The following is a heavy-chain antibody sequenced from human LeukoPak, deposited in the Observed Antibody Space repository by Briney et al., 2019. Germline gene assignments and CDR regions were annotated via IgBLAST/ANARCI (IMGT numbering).Heavy chain of an antibody. CDR1: GDSISSGSFY. CDR3: ARLGTYYYGSGSHY. D-gene: IGHD3-10*01. CDR2: INHSGST. J-gene: IGHJ4*02. V-gene: IGHV4-39*07. Sequence: SETLSLTCSVSGDSISSGSFYWSWIRQPPGKGLEWIGEINHSGSTNYNPSLKSRVTISVDTSKNQFSLKLSSVTAADTAVYYCARLGTYYYGSGSHYWGQGTLVTVSS.